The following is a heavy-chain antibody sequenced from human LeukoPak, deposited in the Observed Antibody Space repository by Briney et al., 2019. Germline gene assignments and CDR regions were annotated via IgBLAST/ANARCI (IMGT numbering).Heavy chain of an antibody. CDR3: ARYCSSTSCRTNAYYYGVDV. CDR1: GGSISSSSYY. CDR2: FFSSGST. D-gene: IGHD2-2*01. J-gene: IGHJ6*02. V-gene: IGHV4-30-4*08. Sequence: SETLSLTCTVSGGSISSSSYYWGWIRQPPGKGLEWIGYFFSSGSTHYNPSLKSRVTISVDTSKNQFSLRLTSVTAADTAVYYCARYCSSTSCRTNAYYYGVDVWGQGTTVTVSS.